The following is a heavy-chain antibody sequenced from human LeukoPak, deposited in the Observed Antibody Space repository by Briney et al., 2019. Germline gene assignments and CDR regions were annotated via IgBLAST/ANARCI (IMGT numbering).Heavy chain of an antibody. CDR3: ARSDLLNDAFDI. CDR2: IYDSGST. V-gene: IGHV4-39*07. CDR1: GASISGSGYY. J-gene: IGHJ3*02. Sequence: SETLSLTCTVSGASISGSGYYWGWIRQPPGKGLEWIGNIYDSGSTYYNASLQSRVTISVDTSKNQFSLKLSSVTAADTAVYYCARSDLLNDAFDIWGQGTMVTVSS.